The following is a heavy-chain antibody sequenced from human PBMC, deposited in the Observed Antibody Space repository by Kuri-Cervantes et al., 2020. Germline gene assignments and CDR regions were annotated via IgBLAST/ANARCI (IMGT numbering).Heavy chain of an antibody. Sequence: SVKVSCKASGGTFSSYAISRVRQAPGQGLEWMGGIIPIFGTANYAQKFQGRVTITADESTSIAYMELSSLRSEDTAVYYCAGGSRRYNSRGWFDPWGQGTLVTVSS. J-gene: IGHJ5*02. CDR3: AGGSRRYNSRGWFDP. D-gene: IGHD1-20*01. V-gene: IGHV1-69*13. CDR1: GGTFSSYA. CDR2: IIPIFGTA.